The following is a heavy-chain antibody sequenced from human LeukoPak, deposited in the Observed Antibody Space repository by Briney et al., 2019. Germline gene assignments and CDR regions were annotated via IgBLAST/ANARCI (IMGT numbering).Heavy chain of an antibody. CDR3: ARDGIAAYGGYDY. CDR2: INPSGGST. V-gene: IGHV1-46*01. J-gene: IGHJ4*02. Sequence: ASVTVSCKPSGYTFTSYYMHWVRQAPGQGLEWMGIINPSGGSTSYAQKFQGRVTMTRDTSTSTVYMELSSLRSEDTAVYYCARDGIAAYGGYDYWGQGTLVTVSS. D-gene: IGHD5-12*01. CDR1: GYTFTSYY.